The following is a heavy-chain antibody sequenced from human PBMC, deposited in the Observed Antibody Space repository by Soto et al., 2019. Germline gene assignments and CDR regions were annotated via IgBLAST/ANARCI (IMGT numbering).Heavy chain of an antibody. CDR1: GGIFTNNA. CDR2: VIPLFDTA. D-gene: IGHD5-18*01. Sequence: QVQVVQSGAEVKKPGSSVKVSCKVSGGIFTNNAISWALQAPGQGREWLGGVIPLFDTAYYAQIFRGRLRISADAATTTAYMELSGLTSADTAVYFCATGGHNDGYNFYHGMDVWGQGTTVT. CDR3: ATGGHNDGYNFYHGMDV. J-gene: IGHJ6*02. V-gene: IGHV1-69*01.